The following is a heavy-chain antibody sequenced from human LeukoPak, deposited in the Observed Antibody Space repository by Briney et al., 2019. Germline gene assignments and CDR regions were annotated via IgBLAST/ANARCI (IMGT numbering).Heavy chain of an antibody. CDR2: IYYSGST. D-gene: IGHD3-22*01. CDR1: GGSISSYY. CDR3: ASSPPKTYYYDSSGYYGGY. Sequence: PSETLSLTCTVSGGSISSYYWSWIRQPPGKGLEWIGYIYYSGSTNYNPSLKSRVTISVDTSKNQFSLKLSSVTAADTAVYYCASSPPKTYYYDSSGYYGGYWGQGTLVTVSS. J-gene: IGHJ4*02. V-gene: IGHV4-59*01.